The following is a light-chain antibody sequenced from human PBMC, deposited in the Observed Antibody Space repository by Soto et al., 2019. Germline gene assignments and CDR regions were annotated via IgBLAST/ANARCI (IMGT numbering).Light chain of an antibody. J-gene: IGKJ1*01. CDR2: DAS. V-gene: IGKV1-5*01. CDR1: QSVSVW. Sequence: DIQMTQSPSTLSASVGDRVTITCRASQSVSVWLAWYQQKPGKGPKLLIYDASKLEPGVPSRFSGTGSGTEFTLTISSLQPDDFATYYCQQYNSYWTFGQGTKV. CDR3: QQYNSYWT.